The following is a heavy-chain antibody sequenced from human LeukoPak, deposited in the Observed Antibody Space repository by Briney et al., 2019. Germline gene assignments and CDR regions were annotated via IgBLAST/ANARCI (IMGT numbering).Heavy chain of an antibody. J-gene: IGHJ5*02. D-gene: IGHD5-12*01. CDR3: ATGYSGYPLAP. Sequence: ASVKVSCKAAGGTFSRYAISWVRQSPGQGLEWMGRIIPIFGIANYAQKFQGRVTITADKSTSTAYMELSSLRSEDTAVYYCATGYSGYPLAPWGQGTLVTVSS. CDR1: GGTFSRYA. CDR2: IIPIFGIA. V-gene: IGHV1-69*04.